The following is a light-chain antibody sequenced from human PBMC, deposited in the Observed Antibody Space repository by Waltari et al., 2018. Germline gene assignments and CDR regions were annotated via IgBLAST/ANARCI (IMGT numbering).Light chain of an antibody. CDR3: QQYASLPLT. CDR1: QTISSNY. J-gene: IGKJ3*01. Sequence: ESILTQSPGTLPLSPGERATLSCRATQTISSNYLAWHQQKPGQAPRLLIYGASIRATGVPDRFSGSGSGADFTLTISRLEPEDFAVYYCQQYASLPLTFGPGTKVDI. CDR2: GAS. V-gene: IGKV3-20*01.